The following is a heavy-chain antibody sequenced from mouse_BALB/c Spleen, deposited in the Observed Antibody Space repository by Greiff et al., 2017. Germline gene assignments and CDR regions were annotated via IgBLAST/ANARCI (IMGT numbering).Heavy chain of an antibody. D-gene: IGHD1-3*01. V-gene: IGHV3-8*02. CDR1: GDSITSGY. Sequence: EVKLMESGPSLVKPSQTLSLTCSVTGDSITSGYWNWIRKFPGNKLEYMGYISYSGSTYYNPSLKSRISITRDTSKNQYYLQLNSVTTEDTATYYCARERGSGNPFAYWGQGTLVTVSA. J-gene: IGHJ3*01. CDR2: ISYSGST. CDR3: ARERGSGNPFAY.